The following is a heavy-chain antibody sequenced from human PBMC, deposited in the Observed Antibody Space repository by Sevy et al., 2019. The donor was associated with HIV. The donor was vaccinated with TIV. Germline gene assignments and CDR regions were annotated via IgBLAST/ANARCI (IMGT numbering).Heavy chain of an antibody. Sequence: GGSLRLSCAASGFTFSSHGMHWVRQPQAKGLEWVAVISYDGSYKSYGDSVKGRFTISRDDSKNTLYLQMNSLRPEDTAVYYCARDSGYSINWYPAYWGQGTLVTVSS. CDR1: GFTFSSHG. J-gene: IGHJ4*02. CDR2: ISYDGSYK. V-gene: IGHV3-30*03. CDR3: ARDSGYSINWYPAY. D-gene: IGHD6-13*01.